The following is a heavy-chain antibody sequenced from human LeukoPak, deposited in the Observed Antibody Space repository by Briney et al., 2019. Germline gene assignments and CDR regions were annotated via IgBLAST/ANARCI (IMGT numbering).Heavy chain of an antibody. V-gene: IGHV1-2*02. CDR2: INPNSGGT. CDR3: ARDQSTSFSHSYNFDY. Sequence: GASVTVSCTASGYTFSGYYMHWVRQAPGQGLEWMGWINPNSGGTNYAQKFQGRVTMTRDTSISTAYMELSRLTSDDTAVYFCARDQSTSFSHSYNFDYWGQGTLVTVSS. J-gene: IGHJ4*02. D-gene: IGHD1-1*01. CDR1: GYTFSGYY.